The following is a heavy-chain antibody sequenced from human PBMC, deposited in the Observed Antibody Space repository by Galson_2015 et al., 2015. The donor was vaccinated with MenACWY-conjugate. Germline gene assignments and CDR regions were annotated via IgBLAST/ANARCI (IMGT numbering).Heavy chain of an antibody. J-gene: IGHJ4*02. V-gene: IGHV4-31*03. CDR2: IYHSAST. CDR1: GDSMTSGNHY. Sequence: TLSLTCTVSGDSMTSGNHYWSWIRQFPGKGLEWLGYIYHSASTYYNPSLKSRVILSKDTSKSQVSLRLSSVTAADTAVYYCARDLDYWGQGALVIVSS. CDR3: ARDLDY.